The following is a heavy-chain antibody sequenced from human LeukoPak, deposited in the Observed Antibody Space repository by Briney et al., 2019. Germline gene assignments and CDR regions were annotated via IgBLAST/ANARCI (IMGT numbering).Heavy chain of an antibody. D-gene: IGHD3-16*02. Sequence: GASVKVSCKASGYTFTSYGISWVRQAPGQGLEWMGWISAYNGNTNYAQKLQGRVTMATDTSTSTAYMELRSLRSDDTAVYYCARDSGLYDYVWGSYRSDYWGQGTLVTVSS. J-gene: IGHJ4*02. CDR3: ARDSGLYDYVWGSYRSDY. CDR2: ISAYNGNT. V-gene: IGHV1-18*01. CDR1: GYTFTSYG.